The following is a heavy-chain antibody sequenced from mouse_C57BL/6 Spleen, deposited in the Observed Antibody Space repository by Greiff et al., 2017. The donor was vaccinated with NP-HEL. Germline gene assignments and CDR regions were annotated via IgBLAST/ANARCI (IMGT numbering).Heavy chain of an antibody. D-gene: IGHD2-4*01. V-gene: IGHV5-17*01. CDR3: ALYDYSWFAY. J-gene: IGHJ3*01. CDR2: ISSGSSTI. CDR1: GFTFSDYG. Sequence: EVKLMESGGGLVKPGGSLKLSCAASGFTFSDYGMHWVRQAPEKGLEWVAYISSGSSTIYYADTVKGRFTISRDNAKNTLFLQMTSLGSEDTAMYYCALYDYSWFAYRGKGTLVTVSA.